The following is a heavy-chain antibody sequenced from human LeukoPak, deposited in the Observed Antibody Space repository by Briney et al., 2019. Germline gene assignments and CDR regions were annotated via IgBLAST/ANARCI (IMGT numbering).Heavy chain of an antibody. CDR3: ARVMDVVVTVWFDP. CDR2: IYYSGST. CDR1: GVSISSSSYY. D-gene: IGHD2-21*02. V-gene: IGHV4-39*07. J-gene: IGHJ5*02. Sequence: PSETLSLTCTVSGVSISSSSYYWGWIRQPPGKGLEWIGSIYYSGSTNYNPSLKSRVTISVDTSKNQFSLKLSSVTAADTAVYYCARVMDVVVTVWFDPWGQGTLVTVSS.